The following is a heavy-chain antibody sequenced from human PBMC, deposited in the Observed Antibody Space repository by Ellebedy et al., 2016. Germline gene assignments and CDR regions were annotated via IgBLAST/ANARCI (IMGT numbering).Heavy chain of an antibody. J-gene: IGHJ2*01. V-gene: IGHV5-51*01. CDR1: GYSFTSYW. CDR3: ARGGWATVIDRYFDL. D-gene: IGHD4-11*01. CDR2: IYPGDSDT. Sequence: GESLKISCKGSGYSFTSYWIGWVRQMPGKGLEWMGIIYPGDSDTRYSPSFQGQVTISADKSISTAYLQWSSLKASDTAMYYCARGGWATVIDRYFDLWGRGTLVTVSS.